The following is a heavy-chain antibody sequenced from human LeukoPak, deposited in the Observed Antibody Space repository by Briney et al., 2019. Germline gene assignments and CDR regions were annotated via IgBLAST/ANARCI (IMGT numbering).Heavy chain of an antibody. CDR1: GHTFTSYA. D-gene: IGHD3/OR15-3a*01. J-gene: IGHJ4*02. Sequence: ASVKVSCKASGHTFTSYAMHWVRQAPGQRLEWMGWINAGNSNTKYSQKFQGRVTITRDTSASTAYMELSSLRSEDTAVYYCAREGLVGYFDYWGQGTLVTVSS. CDR3: AREGLVGYFDY. CDR2: INAGNSNT. V-gene: IGHV1-3*01.